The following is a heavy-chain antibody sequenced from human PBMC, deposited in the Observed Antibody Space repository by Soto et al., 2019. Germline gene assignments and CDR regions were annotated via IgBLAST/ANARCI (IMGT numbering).Heavy chain of an antibody. Sequence: QVQLVESGGGVVQPGRSLRLSCAASGFTFSSYAMHWVRQAPGKGLEWVAVISYDGSNKYYADSVKGRFTISRDNSKNSLYLQMNSLRGEDTAVYYCARDYYRFNSGYGFSMDVWGQGTTVTVSS. J-gene: IGHJ6*02. V-gene: IGHV3-30-3*01. D-gene: IGHD5-12*01. CDR2: ISYDGSNK. CDR1: GFTFSSYA. CDR3: ARDYYRFNSGYGFSMDV.